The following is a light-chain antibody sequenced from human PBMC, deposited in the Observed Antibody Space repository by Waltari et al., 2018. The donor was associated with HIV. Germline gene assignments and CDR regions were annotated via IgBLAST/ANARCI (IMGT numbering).Light chain of an antibody. J-gene: IGLJ2*01. V-gene: IGLV1-44*01. Sequence: SLLTQPPSVSGAPGQRVNLSCSGGPSIIGGNSVNWYRQLPGTAPILLINNNDQRPSSVPVRFSGSKSATSASLVISGLQSDDEADYYCATWDDTMSVVFGGGTRLTVL. CDR3: ATWDDTMSVV. CDR2: NND. CDR1: PSIIGGNS.